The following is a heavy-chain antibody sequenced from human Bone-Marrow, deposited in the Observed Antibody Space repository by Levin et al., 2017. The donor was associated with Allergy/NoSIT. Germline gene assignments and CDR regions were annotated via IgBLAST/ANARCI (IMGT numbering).Heavy chain of an antibody. J-gene: IGHJ6*02. CDR3: ARGHFPYYYYGMDV. CDR2: VSAYSGNT. Sequence: ASVKVSCKASGYTFTTYGLTWVRQAPGQGLEWMGWVSAYSGNTNYALNLQDRVTMTTDTATNTAYMELTSQRSDDTAIYYCARGHFPYYYYGMDVWGQGTTVVVSS. CDR1: GYTFTTYG. V-gene: IGHV1-18*01.